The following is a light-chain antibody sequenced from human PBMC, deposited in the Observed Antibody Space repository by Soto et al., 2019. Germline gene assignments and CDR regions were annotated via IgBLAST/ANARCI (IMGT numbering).Light chain of an antibody. CDR1: QSISSW. J-gene: IGKJ1*01. CDR2: DAS. Sequence: DIQMTHSPSTLSASVWDRVTITCRASQSISSWLAWYQQKLGRAPRLLIYDASSLESGVPSRFSGSGSGTEFTLTISSLQPDDFATYYCQQYNSYSATFGQGTKVHIK. V-gene: IGKV1-5*01. CDR3: QQYNSYSAT.